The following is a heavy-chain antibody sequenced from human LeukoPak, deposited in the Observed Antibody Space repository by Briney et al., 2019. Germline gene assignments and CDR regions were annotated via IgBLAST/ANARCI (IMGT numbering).Heavy chain of an antibody. D-gene: IGHD1-26*01. CDR3: AKTLGGIVGYLEY. J-gene: IGHJ4*02. Sequence: GGSLRLSCAASGFTFSTYAMTWVRQAPGKGLQWVSSISGSGDKTYYAASVKGRITISRDNSKNTVYLNMNGLRAEDTATYYCAKTLGGIVGYLEYWGQGTLVTVSS. CDR2: ISGSGDKT. V-gene: IGHV3-23*01. CDR1: GFTFSTYA.